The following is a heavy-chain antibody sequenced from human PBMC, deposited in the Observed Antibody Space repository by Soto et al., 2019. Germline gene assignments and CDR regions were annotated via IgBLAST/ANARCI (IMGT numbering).Heavy chain of an antibody. CDR3: VKDTVNPNSVWDPFDV. CDR2: IGGLGDDT. Sequence: PXVCLRLSCAASGFSFNNFSMTGVRQPPGKGLEWVSSIGGLGDDTYYADSVKGRFTISRDNSKGTLSLQMNSLRADDTAVYYCVKDTVNPNSVWDPFDVWGQRTPVTVSS. CDR1: GFSFNNFS. V-gene: IGHV3-23*01. D-gene: IGHD4-17*01. J-gene: IGHJ3*01.